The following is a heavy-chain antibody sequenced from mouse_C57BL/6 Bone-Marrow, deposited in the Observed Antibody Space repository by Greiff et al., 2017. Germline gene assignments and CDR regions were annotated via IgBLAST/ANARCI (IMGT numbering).Heavy chain of an antibody. CDR1: EYEFPSYD. J-gene: IGHJ3*01. D-gene: IGHD2-2*01. Sequence: EVKLMESGGGLVQPGESLKLSCESNEYEFPSYDMSWVRKIPEKRLELVAAINCDGGSTYYPDTMESRFIISRDNTKKTLYLQMSSLRSEDTALYPPQNYVYDGFAYWGQGTLVTVSA. CDR2: INCDGGST. V-gene: IGHV5-2*01. CDR3: QNYVYDGFAY.